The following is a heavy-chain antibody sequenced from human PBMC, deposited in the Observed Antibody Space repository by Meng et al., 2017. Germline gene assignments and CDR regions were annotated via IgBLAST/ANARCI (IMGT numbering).Heavy chain of an antibody. D-gene: IGHD2-2*01. V-gene: IGHV4-39*07. CDR2: IYYSGST. CDR1: GGSISSSSYY. CDR3: ARNPLRYCSSTSCPPVH. J-gene: IGHJ4*02. Sequence: SETLSLTCTVSGGSISSSSYYWGWIRQPPGKGLEWIGSIYYSGSTYYNPSLKSRVTISVDTSKNQFSLKLSSVTAADTAVYYCARNPLRYCSSTSCPPVHWGQGTLVTVS.